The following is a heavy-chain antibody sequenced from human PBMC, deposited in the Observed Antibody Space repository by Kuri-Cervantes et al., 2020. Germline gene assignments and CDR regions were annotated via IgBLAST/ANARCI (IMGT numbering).Heavy chain of an antibody. Sequence: SETLSVTCTVSGGSISSYYWSWIRQPPGKGLEWIGYIYYSGSTNYNPSLKSRVTISVDTSKNQFSLKLSSVTAADTAVYYCARRGTIFGVATFDYWGQGTLVTVSS. CDR2: IYYSGST. V-gene: IGHV4-59*01. CDR1: GGSISSYY. D-gene: IGHD3-3*01. J-gene: IGHJ4*02. CDR3: ARRGTIFGVATFDY.